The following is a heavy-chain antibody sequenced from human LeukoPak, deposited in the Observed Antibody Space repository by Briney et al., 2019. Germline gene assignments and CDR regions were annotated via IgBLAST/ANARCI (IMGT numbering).Heavy chain of an antibody. V-gene: IGHV3-7*04. Sequence: GGSLRLSCAASGFTFSSYWMTWVRQAPGKGLEWVANIKQDGSAKNYVDSVKGRFTISRDNAKNMLYLQMNSLRADDTAVYYCARALPAAKYYFNYWGQGTLVTVSS. J-gene: IGHJ4*02. CDR3: ARALPAAKYYFNY. CDR2: IKQDGSAK. D-gene: IGHD2-2*01. CDR1: GFTFSSYW.